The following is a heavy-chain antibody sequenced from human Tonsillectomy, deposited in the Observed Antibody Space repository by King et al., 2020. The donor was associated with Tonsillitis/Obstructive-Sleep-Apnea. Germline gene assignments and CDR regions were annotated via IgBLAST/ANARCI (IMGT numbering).Heavy chain of an antibody. CDR3: AKDIQGQLVCRTLGY. CDR2: ISWNSGRI. Sequence: VQLVESGGGLVQPGRSLRLSCAASGFTFDDYAMHWVRQSPGKGLEWVSGISWNSGRIGYADSLKGRFTISRDNAKNSLYLQMDSLRTEDTAFYYFAKDIQGQLVCRTLGYWGQGTLVTVSS. D-gene: IGHD6-6*01. CDR1: GFTFDDYA. V-gene: IGHV3-9*01. J-gene: IGHJ4*02.